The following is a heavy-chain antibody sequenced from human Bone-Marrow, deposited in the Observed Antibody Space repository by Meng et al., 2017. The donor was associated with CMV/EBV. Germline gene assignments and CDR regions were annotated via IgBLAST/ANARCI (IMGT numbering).Heavy chain of an antibody. CDR2: IYHSGST. D-gene: IGHD2-2*01. Sequence: SETLSLTCTVSDYSISSGYYWGWIRQPPGKGLEWIGSIYHSGSTYYNPSLKSRVTISVDTSKNQFSLKLSSVTAADTAVYYCASWDSIVVVPAASRYYYGMDVWG. CDR1: DYSISSGYY. J-gene: IGHJ6*01. V-gene: IGHV4-38-2*02. CDR3: ASWDSIVVVPAASRYYYGMDV.